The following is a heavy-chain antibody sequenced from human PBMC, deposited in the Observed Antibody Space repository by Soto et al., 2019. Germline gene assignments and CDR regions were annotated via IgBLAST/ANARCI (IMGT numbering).Heavy chain of an antibody. D-gene: IGHD6-19*01. Sequence: QLQLQESGPGLVKPSETLSLTCTVSGDSITSSGSYWGWIRQPPGKGLEWIGSIYYNGSTYYNPSLKRRVTISVDTSKNHLSLKLTSMTAADTAMYYCARHGGTSGLYPRIYYYGMNVWGQGTTVTVSS. J-gene: IGHJ6*02. V-gene: IGHV4-39*01. CDR3: ARHGGTSGLYPRIYYYGMNV. CDR1: GDSITSSGSY. CDR2: IYYNGST.